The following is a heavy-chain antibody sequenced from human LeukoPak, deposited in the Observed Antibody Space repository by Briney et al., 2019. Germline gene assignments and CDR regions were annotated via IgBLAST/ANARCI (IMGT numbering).Heavy chain of an antibody. J-gene: IGHJ4*02. CDR2: MYYDNGYSP. Sequence: PGGSLRLSCVASGFTFSNFAMSWVRQAPGKGLEWVATMYYDNGYSPFLADSVKGRFTVSRDNSRNTFSLQMNSLRAEDTAIYFCAKGQGEAVVPRRFDYWGQGTLVTVSS. V-gene: IGHV3-23*01. D-gene: IGHD2-2*01. CDR3: AKGQGEAVVPRRFDY. CDR1: GFTFSNFA.